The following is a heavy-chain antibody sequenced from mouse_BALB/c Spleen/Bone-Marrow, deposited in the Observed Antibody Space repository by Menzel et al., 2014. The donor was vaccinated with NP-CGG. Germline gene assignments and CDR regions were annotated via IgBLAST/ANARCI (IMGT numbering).Heavy chain of an antibody. V-gene: IGHV5-12-2*01. CDR1: GFTFSSYT. CDR3: ARHGYYGSRAMDY. J-gene: IGHJ4*01. Sequence: EVQLVESGGGLVQPGGSLKLSCAASGFTFSSYTMSWVRQTPEKRLEWVAYISNGGGSTYYPDTVKGRFPISRDNAKNTLYLQMSSLKSEDTAMYYCARHGYYGSRAMDYWGQGTSVTVSS. CDR2: ISNGGGST. D-gene: IGHD1-1*01.